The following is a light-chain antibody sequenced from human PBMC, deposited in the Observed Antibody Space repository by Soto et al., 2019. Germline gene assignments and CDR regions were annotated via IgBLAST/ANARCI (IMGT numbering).Light chain of an antibody. CDR3: SSYTTSSTPHYV. J-gene: IGLJ1*01. Sequence: QSALTQPASVSGSPGQSITISCTGTSSDVVGYNSVSWYQHHPGKAPKLMIFDVSDRPSGVPSRFSGSKSGDTASLTISGLQAEDEADYYCSSYTTSSTPHYVFGPGTKVTVL. CDR1: SSDVVGYNS. V-gene: IGLV2-14*03. CDR2: DVS.